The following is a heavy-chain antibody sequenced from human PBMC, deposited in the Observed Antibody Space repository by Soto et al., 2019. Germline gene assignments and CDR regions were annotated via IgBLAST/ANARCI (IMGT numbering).Heavy chain of an antibody. CDR2: IGVSGTGT. Sequence: RGSLILSCASSVFTFSNYAMDWVRQAPGKGLEWVSGIGVSGTGTYYADSVKGRFTISRDNSKNTVYLQMNSLRVDDTAVYYCAKKTEGTHPFDYWGQGTLVTVSS. CDR1: VFTFSNYA. V-gene: IGHV3-23*01. D-gene: IGHD3-10*01. J-gene: IGHJ4*02. CDR3: AKKTEGTHPFDY.